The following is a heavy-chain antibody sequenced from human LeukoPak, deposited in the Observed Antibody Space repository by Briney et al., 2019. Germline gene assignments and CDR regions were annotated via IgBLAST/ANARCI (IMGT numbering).Heavy chain of an antibody. CDR1: GYTFTSYY. CDR3: ARVQKGVHYLDY. J-gene: IGHJ4*02. CDR2: INPSGGST. Sequence: GASVKVSCKASGYTFTSYYMLWVRQAPGQGLEWMGIINPSGGSTSYAQKFQGRVTMTRDTSTSTVYMELSSLRSEDTAVYYCARVQKGVHYLDYWGQGTLVTVSS. V-gene: IGHV1-46*01. D-gene: IGHD3-10*01.